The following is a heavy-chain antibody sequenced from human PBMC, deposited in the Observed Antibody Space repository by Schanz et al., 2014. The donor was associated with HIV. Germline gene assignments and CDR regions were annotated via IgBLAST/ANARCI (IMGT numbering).Heavy chain of an antibody. V-gene: IGHV3-30*03. CDR3: VRGRYFDWLLPY. CDR1: GFTFSGYG. J-gene: IGHJ4*02. CDR2: ISYDGSNK. D-gene: IGHD3-9*01. Sequence: QVQLVESGGGVVQPGRSLRLSCAASGFTFSGYGMHWVRQAPGKGLEWVAVISYDGSNKYYTDSVKGRFTISRDNAKNTLFLQMNSLRAEDTAVYYCVRGRYFDWLLPYWGQGTLVTVSS.